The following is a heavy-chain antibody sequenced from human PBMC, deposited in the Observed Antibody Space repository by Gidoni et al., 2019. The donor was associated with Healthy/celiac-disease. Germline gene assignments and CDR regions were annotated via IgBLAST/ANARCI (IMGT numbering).Heavy chain of an antibody. J-gene: IGHJ4*02. CDR2: INPNSGGT. CDR3: ARGYYDYVWGSYRAVDY. Sequence: QVQLVQSGAEVKKPGAPVKVSCKASGYTFTGYYMQWVRQAPGQGLEWMGWINPNSGGTNYAQKFQGRVTMTRDTSISTAYMELSRLRSDDTAVYYCARGYYDYVWGSYRAVDYWGQGTLVTVSS. CDR1: GYTFTGYY. V-gene: IGHV1-2*02. D-gene: IGHD3-16*02.